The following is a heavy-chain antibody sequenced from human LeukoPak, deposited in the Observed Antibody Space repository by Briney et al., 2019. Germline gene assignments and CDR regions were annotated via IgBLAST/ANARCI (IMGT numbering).Heavy chain of an antibody. V-gene: IGHV4-39*07. CDR3: ARLGPNYYDSSGYSDY. D-gene: IGHD3-22*01. CDR2: IYYSGST. CDR1: GGSISSSSYY. Sequence: PSETLSLTCTVSGGSISSSSYYWGWIRQPPGKGLEWIGSIYYSGSTNYNPSLKSRVTISVDTPKNQFSLKLSSVTAADTAVYYCARLGPNYYDSSGYSDYWGQGTLVTVSS. J-gene: IGHJ4*02.